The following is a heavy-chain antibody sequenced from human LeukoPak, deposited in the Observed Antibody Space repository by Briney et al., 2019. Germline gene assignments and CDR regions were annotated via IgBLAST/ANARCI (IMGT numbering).Heavy chain of an antibody. CDR1: GYMFTNYG. J-gene: IGHJ4*02. CDR2: INIYNGNR. D-gene: IGHD3-3*01. V-gene: IGHV1-18*01. CDR3: ARHNRVPSSAYGIDY. Sequence: ASVKVSCKASGYMFTNYGISWVRQAPGQGLEWMGWINIYNGNRKYVEKLQDRVIMTTDTSTRTAYMELRSLRSDDTAVYYCARHNRVPSSAYGIDYWGPGTLVTVSS.